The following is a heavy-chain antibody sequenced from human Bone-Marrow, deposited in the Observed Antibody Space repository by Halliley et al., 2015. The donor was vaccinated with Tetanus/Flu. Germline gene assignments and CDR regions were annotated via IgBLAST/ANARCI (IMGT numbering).Heavy chain of an antibody. D-gene: IGHD6-6*01. J-gene: IGHJ5*02. V-gene: IGHV3-33*01. Sequence: VGGIWYDGATINYGASVRGRFTISRDTSKNTVYLQMNSLRPGDTAIYSCARGRSNSSSSPFDPWGQGTLVTVSS. CDR3: ARGRSNSSSSPFDP. CDR2: IWYDGATI.